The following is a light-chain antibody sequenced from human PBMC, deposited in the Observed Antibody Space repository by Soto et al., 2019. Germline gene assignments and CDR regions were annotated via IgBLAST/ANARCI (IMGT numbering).Light chain of an antibody. V-gene: IGKV3-11*01. CDR1: QNINRY. J-gene: IGKJ5*01. Sequence: EIVLTQSPATLSLSPGGRATLSCRASQNINRYLAWYHQKPGQPPRLLIYDGSTRATGIPARFSGSGSGTDFTLTISSLEPEDFAVYYCQQRSNWPITFGQGTRLEIK. CDR2: DGS. CDR3: QQRSNWPIT.